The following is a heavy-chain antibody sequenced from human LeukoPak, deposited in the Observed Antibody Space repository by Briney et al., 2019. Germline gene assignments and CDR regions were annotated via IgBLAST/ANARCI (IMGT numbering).Heavy chain of an antibody. CDR1: GFTFNDAW. D-gene: IGHD2-2*01. CDR3: TTGPGYCSSTSCYRLDY. CDR2: IKSKTDGGTT. Sequence: GGSLRLSCAASGFTFNDAWMNWVRQGSGKGLEWVGRIKSKTDGGTTDYAAPVKGRFTISRDDSKNTLYLQMNSLKTEDTAVYYCTTGPGYCSSTSCYRLDYWGQGTLVTVSS. V-gene: IGHV3-15*01. J-gene: IGHJ4*02.